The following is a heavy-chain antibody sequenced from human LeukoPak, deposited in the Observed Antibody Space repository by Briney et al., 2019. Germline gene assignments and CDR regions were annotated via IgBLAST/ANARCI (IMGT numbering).Heavy chain of an antibody. J-gene: IGHJ3*02. D-gene: IGHD2-2*01. CDR2: IYYSGST. V-gene: IGHV4-61*01. CDR3: AGVPAATSVAFDI. CDR1: GGSISSGSYY. Sequence: SQTLSLTCTVSGGSISSGSYYWSWIRQPPGKGLEWIGYIYYSGSTNYNPSLKSRVTISVDTSKNQFSLKLSSVTAADTAVYYCAGVPAATSVAFDIWGQGTMVTVSS.